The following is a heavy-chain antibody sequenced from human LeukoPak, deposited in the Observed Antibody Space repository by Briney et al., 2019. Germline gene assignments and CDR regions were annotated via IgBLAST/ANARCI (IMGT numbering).Heavy chain of an antibody. Sequence: TSETLSLTCTVSDDSITSDTYYWSWIRQPAGKGLEWIGYIYYSGSTNYNPSLKSRVTISVDTSKNQFSLKLSSVTAADTAVYYCARGTYYYDSSGYYYVYYFDYWGQGTLVTVSS. CDR1: DDSITSDTYY. D-gene: IGHD3-22*01. J-gene: IGHJ4*02. CDR3: ARGTYYYDSSGYYYVYYFDY. V-gene: IGHV4-61*10. CDR2: IYYSGST.